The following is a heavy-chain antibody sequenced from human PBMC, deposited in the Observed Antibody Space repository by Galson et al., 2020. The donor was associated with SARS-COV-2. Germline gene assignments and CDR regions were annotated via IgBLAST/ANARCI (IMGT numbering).Heavy chain of an antibody. CDR1: GFSFSDYS. CDR3: ARDSSYDSSGYFGAFDY. J-gene: IGHJ4*01. V-gene: IGHV3-21*01. CDR2: LSGDSGNI. Sequence: WESLRLSCVASGFSFSDYSMNWVRQAPAKELEWSTALSGDSGNINYEASVKGRFTISRENARNSLNLQLNSLRAEDTAVYCCARDSSYDSSGYFGAFDYWGHGPPVPVSS. D-gene: IGHD3-22*01.